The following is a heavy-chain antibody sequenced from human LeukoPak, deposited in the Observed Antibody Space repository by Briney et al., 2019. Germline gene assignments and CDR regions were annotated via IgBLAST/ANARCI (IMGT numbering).Heavy chain of an antibody. J-gene: IGHJ4*02. CDR2: MNPNSGNT. CDR1: GYTFNSQD. D-gene: IGHD1-1*01. CDR3: ARGYSSTMRTTGNDY. Sequence: ASVKVSCKASGYTFNSQDINWVRQATGQGLEWMGWMNPNSGNTGYAQKFQGRVTMTRDTSINTAYMELYSLRSDDTAVYYGARGYSSTMRTTGNDYWGQGTLLTVSS. V-gene: IGHV1-8*01.